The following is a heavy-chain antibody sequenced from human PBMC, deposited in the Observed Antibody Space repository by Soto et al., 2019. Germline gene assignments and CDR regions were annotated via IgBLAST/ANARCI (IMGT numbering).Heavy chain of an antibody. D-gene: IGHD3-16*01. J-gene: IGHJ4*02. CDR1: GFTFSSYA. Sequence: EVQLLEAGGGLVQPGGYLRLSCAASGFTFSSYAMSWVRQPPWKGLEWVSAISGSGGTTYYADSVKGRFTISRDNSKNTLYLQMPSLTADDAAVYYCAGLTLGHTTYWGQGILVSVSS. CDR2: ISGSGGTT. V-gene: IGHV3-23*01. CDR3: AGLTLGHTTY.